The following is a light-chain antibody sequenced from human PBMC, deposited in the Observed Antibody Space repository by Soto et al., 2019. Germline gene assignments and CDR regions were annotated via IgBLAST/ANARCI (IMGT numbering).Light chain of an antibody. J-gene: IGLJ1*01. CDR1: SSDVCGDNY. V-gene: IGLV2-8*01. CDR2: EVD. CDR3: SSYVGSNKSPSV. Sequence: QSVLAQPPSSSGSAGQSLTISCTGTSSDVCGDNYVSWYQHHPGKAPKLIIYEVDERPSGVPDRFSGSKSGNTASLTVSGLKAEDEDDYYRSSYVGSNKSPSVFGTGPTVTVL.